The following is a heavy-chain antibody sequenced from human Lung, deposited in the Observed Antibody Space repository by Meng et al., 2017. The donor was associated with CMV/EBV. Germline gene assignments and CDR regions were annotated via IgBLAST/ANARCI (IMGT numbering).Heavy chain of an antibody. CDR1: GFSLIPAGLG. Sequence: SGFSLIPAGLGVGWVRQPPGKAPEWLALVSWNDDNRYSPSLRNRLTITKDTSKNQAVLTMSNMDPVDTATYYCAHYGDYRFGWYFDLWGRGTLVTVSS. CDR2: VSWNDDN. D-gene: IGHD4-17*01. CDR3: AHYGDYRFGWYFDL. J-gene: IGHJ2*01. V-gene: IGHV2-5*01.